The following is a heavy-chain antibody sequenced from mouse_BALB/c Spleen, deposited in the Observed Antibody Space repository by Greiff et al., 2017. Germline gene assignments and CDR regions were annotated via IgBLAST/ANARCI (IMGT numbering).Heavy chain of an antibody. CDR1: GFTFSSYY. J-gene: IGHJ2*01. Sequence: DVMLVESGGGLVKLGGSLKLSCAASGFTFSSYYMSWVRQTPEKRLELVAAINSNGGSTYYPDTVKGRFTISRDNAKNTLYLQMSSLKSEDTALYYCARRYGNYELIYFDYWGQGTTLTVSS. CDR3: ARRYGNYELIYFDY. CDR2: INSNGGST. V-gene: IGHV5-6-2*01. D-gene: IGHD2-10*02.